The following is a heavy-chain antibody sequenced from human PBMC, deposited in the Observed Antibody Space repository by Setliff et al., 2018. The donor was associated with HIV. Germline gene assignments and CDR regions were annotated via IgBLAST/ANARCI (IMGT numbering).Heavy chain of an antibody. D-gene: IGHD1-26*01. CDR3: ARDRVEAERGAFDI. CDR2: ISHDGNNK. Sequence: PGGSLRLSCAASGFTFSSYSFHWVRQAPGKGLEWVTVISHDGNNKFYADSVKGRFTISRDNSKDTVSLQMTSLTYGDTAMYYWARDRVEAERGAFDIWGQGTMVTVSS. V-gene: IGHV3-30*16. CDR1: GFTFSSYS. J-gene: IGHJ3*02.